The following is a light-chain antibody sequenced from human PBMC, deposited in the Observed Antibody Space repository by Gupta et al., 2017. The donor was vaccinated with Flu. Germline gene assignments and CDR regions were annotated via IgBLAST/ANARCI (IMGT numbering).Light chain of an antibody. V-gene: IGKV1-39*01. CDR3: QQSDSTSWT. Sequence: IQMTQPPASLAPSVGYRVNITCRESQRISSYLNWYQQKAGKAPKLLIYTASTLQSGAPSRCSGSGSGTEFTLTINSLQPEDFATYYCQQSDSTSWTFGQETKVEIK. J-gene: IGKJ1*01. CDR2: TAS. CDR1: QRISSY.